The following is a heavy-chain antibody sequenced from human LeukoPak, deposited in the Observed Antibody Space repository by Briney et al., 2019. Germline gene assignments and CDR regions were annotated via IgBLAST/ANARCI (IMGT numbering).Heavy chain of an antibody. Sequence: ASVKVSCKASGYTFSSYGISWVRQAPGQGLEWMGWISTYNGNTNHPQKFQGRVTMTRDTPTSTVYMVLRSLKSDDTAVYYCARDPYSGSGSYFASWGQGTLVTVSS. CDR2: ISTYNGNT. CDR1: GYTFSSYG. CDR3: ARDPYSGSGSYFAS. D-gene: IGHD3-10*01. J-gene: IGHJ4*02. V-gene: IGHV1-18*04.